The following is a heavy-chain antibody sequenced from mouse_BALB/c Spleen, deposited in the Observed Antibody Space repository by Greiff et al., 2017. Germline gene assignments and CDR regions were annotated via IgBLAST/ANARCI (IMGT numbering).Heavy chain of an antibody. CDR2: IYPGNSDT. V-gene: IGHV1-5*01. CDR1: GYTFTSYW. J-gene: IGHJ4*01. CDR3: TRTGYDAYYAMDY. Sequence: EVQLHQSGTVLARPGASVKMSCKASGYTFTSYWMHWVKQRPGQGLEWIGAIYPGNSDTSYNQKFKGKAKLTAVTSTSTAYMELSSLTNEDSAVYYCTRTGYDAYYAMDYWGQGTSVTVSS. D-gene: IGHD2-14*01.